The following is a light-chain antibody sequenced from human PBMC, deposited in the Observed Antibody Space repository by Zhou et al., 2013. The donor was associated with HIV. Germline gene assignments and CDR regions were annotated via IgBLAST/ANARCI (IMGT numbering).Light chain of an antibody. CDR2: GAS. Sequence: IVLTQSPATLSVSPGERVTLSCRASQSISTNLAWYQQKPGQAPRLLIYGASTRATGFPARFSGSGSGTEFTLTISSLQPEDFAVYYCQSRVTFGPGTKVDIK. J-gene: IGKJ3*01. V-gene: IGKV3-15*01. CDR1: QSISTN. CDR3: QSRVT.